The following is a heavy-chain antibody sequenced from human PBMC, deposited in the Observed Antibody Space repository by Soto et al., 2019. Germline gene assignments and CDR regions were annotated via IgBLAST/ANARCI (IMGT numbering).Heavy chain of an antibody. J-gene: IGHJ6*02. CDR2: ISGSGGST. D-gene: IGHD2-15*01. CDR1: GFTFSSYA. CDR3: AKSLGGYCSGGSCPKMGYYGMDV. Sequence: EVQLLESGGGLVQPGGSLRLSCAASGFTFSSYAMSWVRQAPGKGLEWVSAISGSGGSTYYADSVKGRFTISRDNSKNTLYLQMNSLRAEDTAVYYCAKSLGGYCSGGSCPKMGYYGMDVWGQGTTVTVSS. V-gene: IGHV3-23*01.